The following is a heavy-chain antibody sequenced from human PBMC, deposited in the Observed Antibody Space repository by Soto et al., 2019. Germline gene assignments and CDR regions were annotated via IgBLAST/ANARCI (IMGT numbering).Heavy chain of an antibody. CDR3: ARDLGMVRGVIPLLGWFDP. CDR2: IIPIFSTA. CDR1: GGTFSSYA. J-gene: IGHJ5*02. V-gene: IGHV1-69*01. Sequence: QVQLVQSGAEVKRPGSSVKVSCKTSGGTFSSYAISWVRQAPGQGLEWMGGIIPIFSTANYAQKFQGRVTITAAESTSTASMELSSLRSEDTAVYYCARDLGMVRGVIPLLGWFDPWGQGTLVTVSS. D-gene: IGHD3-10*01.